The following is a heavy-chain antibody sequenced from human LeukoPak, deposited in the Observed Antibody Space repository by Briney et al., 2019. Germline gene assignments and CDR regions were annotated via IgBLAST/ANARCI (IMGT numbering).Heavy chain of an antibody. CDR2: ISGSGGTT. CDR1: GFSFSSYA. J-gene: IGHJ4*02. V-gene: IGHV3-23*01. CDR3: AKDRAYYSDSSGYYLVRAYDY. Sequence: GGSLRLSCAASGFSFSSYAINWVRQVPGKGLEWVSAISGSGGTTYYADSVKGRFTISRDNSKNTLYLQMNSLRAEDTAVYYCAKDRAYYSDSSGYYLVRAYDYWGQGTLVTVSS. D-gene: IGHD3-22*01.